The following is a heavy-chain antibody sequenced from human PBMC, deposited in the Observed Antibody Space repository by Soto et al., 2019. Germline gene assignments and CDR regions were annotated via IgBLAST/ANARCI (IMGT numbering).Heavy chain of an antibody. CDR2: FGYDGSNK. Sequence: QVQLVESGGAVVQPGRPWSPSWEGPGFTFSTYGWHWAGQVPGKGLEWGAVFGYDGSNKYYADSVKGRFTISRDNSKNTLYLQMNSLRAEDTAVYYCARDKARRYCSSTSCHGWFDPWGQGTLVTVSS. D-gene: IGHD2-2*01. J-gene: IGHJ5*02. CDR3: ARDKARRYCSSTSCHGWFDP. V-gene: IGHV3-33*01. CDR1: GFTFSTYG.